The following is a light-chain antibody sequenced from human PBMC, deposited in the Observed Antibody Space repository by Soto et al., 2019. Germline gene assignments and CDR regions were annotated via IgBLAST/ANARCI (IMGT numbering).Light chain of an antibody. J-gene: IGKJ5*01. CDR2: DDS. CDR3: QQRNNWPIT. Sequence: DIVLTQSPGTLSLSVGERVTISCRASQTVSSNLAWYQQKTGQDPRLLIYDDSNMDRGIPARFSGSGSGTDFTLTISSLETEEFATYYCQQRNNWPITFGQGTRRELK. CDR1: QTVSSN. V-gene: IGKV3-11*01.